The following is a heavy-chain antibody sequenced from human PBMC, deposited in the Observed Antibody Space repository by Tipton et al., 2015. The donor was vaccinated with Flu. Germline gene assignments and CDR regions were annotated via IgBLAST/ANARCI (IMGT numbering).Heavy chain of an antibody. D-gene: IGHD6-6*01. CDR1: DGSIRNYY. CDR2: LFYSGST. J-gene: IGHJ6*01. V-gene: IGHV4-59*01. Sequence: TLSLTCTVSDGSIRNYYWNWVRQSPGEGLEWIGYLFYSGSTNYNPSLKSRVSISIDVSKNQFSLNVESVTAADTAVYYCASTQMSARGNYYYYSGMDVWGQGTAVTVSS. CDR3: ASTQMSARGNYYYYSGMDV.